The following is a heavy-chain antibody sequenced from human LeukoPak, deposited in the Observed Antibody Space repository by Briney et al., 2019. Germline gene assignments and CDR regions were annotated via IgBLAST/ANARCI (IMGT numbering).Heavy chain of an antibody. J-gene: IGHJ4*03. CDR3: TKDVQVGPTRGFFDF. CDR2: ISATGFTT. D-gene: IGHD1-26*01. Sequence: GGSLRLSCAASGFTFSSYTMSWVRQAPGKGLEWISVISATGFTTYHTDSVKGRFTISRDNSKSMLYLQMDGLRAEDTAIYFCTKDVQVGPTRGFFDFWGQGTLVTVSS. V-gene: IGHV3-23*01. CDR1: GFTFSSYT.